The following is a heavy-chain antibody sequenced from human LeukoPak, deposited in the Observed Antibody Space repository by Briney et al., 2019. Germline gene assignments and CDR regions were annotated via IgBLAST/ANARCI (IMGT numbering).Heavy chain of an antibody. Sequence: PSETLSLTCTVSGGSISSGSYYWSWIRQPAGKGLEWIGRIYTSRSTNYNPSLKTRVTISVDTSKSQFSLKLSSVTSADTAVYYCARAAAGTWYFDYWGQRTLVTASS. CDR2: IYTSRST. V-gene: IGHV4-61*02. CDR3: ARAAAGTWYFDY. CDR1: GGSISSGSYY. D-gene: IGHD6-13*01. J-gene: IGHJ4*02.